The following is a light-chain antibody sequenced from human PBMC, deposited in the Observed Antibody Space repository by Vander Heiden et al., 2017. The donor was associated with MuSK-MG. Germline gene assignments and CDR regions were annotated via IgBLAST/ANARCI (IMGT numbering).Light chain of an antibody. V-gene: IGLV3-19*01. Sequence: SSELTQGPAVYVALGQTVRITCQGDSLRSYYASWYQQKPGQAPVLVIYGKNNRPSGIPDRFSGSSSGNTASLTITGAQAEDEADYYCNSRDSSGNHWVFGGGTKLTVL. CDR2: GKN. CDR1: SLRSYY. J-gene: IGLJ3*02. CDR3: NSRDSSGNHWV.